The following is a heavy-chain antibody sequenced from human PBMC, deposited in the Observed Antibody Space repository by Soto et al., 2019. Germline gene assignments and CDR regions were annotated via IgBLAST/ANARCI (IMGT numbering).Heavy chain of an antibody. Sequence: PSETLSLTCAVYGGSFSGYYWSWIRQPPGKGLEWIGEINHSGSTNYNPSLKSRVTISVDTSKNQFSLKLSSVTAADTAVYYCARVTAALYYYYYYGMDVWGQGXTVTVYS. J-gene: IGHJ6*02. CDR2: INHSGST. V-gene: IGHV4-34*01. D-gene: IGHD6-13*01. CDR3: ARVTAALYYYYYYGMDV. CDR1: GGSFSGYY.